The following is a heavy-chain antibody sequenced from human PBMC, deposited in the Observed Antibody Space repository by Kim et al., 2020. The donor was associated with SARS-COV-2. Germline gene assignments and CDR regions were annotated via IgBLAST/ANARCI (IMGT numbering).Heavy chain of an antibody. CDR2: NYYSGST. Sequence: SETLSLTCTVSGGSISSSSYYWGWIRQPPGKGLEWIGSNYYSGSTYYNPSLKSRVTISVDTSKNQFSLKLSSVTAADTAVYYCARHRRAGIVATMRDFDYWGQGTLVTVSS. CDR3: ARHRRAGIVATMRDFDY. CDR1: GGSISSSSYY. J-gene: IGHJ4*02. V-gene: IGHV4-39*01. D-gene: IGHD5-12*01.